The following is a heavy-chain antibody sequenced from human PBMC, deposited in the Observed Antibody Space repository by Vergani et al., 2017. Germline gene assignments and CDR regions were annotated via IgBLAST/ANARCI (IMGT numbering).Heavy chain of an antibody. D-gene: IGHD1/OR15-1a*01. CDR1: GYTFTSYG. V-gene: IGHV1-18*01. CDR2: ISAYNGNT. Sequence: QVQLVQSGGEVRKPGGSVKVSCKASGYTFTSYGISRVRQAPGQGLEWMGWISAYNGNTNYAQKFQGRVTMSTDTPTSTSYLELRSLSSDDTALYYCAYFPVHIDWNNVRWFDPWGQGTLVTVSS. CDR3: AYFPVHIDWNNVRWFDP. J-gene: IGHJ5*02.